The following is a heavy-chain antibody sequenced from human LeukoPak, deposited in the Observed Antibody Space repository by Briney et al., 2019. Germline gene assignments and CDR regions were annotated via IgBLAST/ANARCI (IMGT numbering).Heavy chain of an antibody. V-gene: IGHV1-2*06. CDR1: GYTFTGYY. J-gene: IGHJ5*02. Sequence: ASVKVSCKASGYTFTGYYMHWVRQAPGQGLEWMGRINPNSGGTNYAQKFQGRVTMTRDTSISTAYMELSRLRSDDTAVYYCARGGLGYSSSWYEQTNWFDPWGQGTPVTVS. CDR2: INPNSGGT. CDR3: ARGGLGYSSSWYEQTNWFDP. D-gene: IGHD6-13*01.